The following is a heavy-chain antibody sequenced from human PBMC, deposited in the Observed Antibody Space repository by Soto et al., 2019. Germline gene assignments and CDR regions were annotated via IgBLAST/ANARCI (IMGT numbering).Heavy chain of an antibody. CDR2: IWNSGTT. CDR1: GVSISNSY. V-gene: IGHV4-4*09. J-gene: IGHJ4*02. Sequence: QVQLQESGPGLVKPSETMSLTCTVSGVSISNSYCSWVRQPPGKKLEWIGHIWNSGTTDYNPSLRGRVNMSVDTSKNQVSLRLSSVTATDTAVYYCAGGGGSYTTGWYNDYWGQGTLVTVSS. D-gene: IGHD6-19*01. CDR3: AGGGGSYTTGWYNDY.